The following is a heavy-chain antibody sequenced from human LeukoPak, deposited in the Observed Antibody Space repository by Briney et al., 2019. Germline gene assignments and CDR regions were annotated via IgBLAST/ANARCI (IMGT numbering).Heavy chain of an antibody. V-gene: IGHV1-69*13. CDR2: IIPIFGTA. D-gene: IGHD3-16*02. Sequence: GASVKVSCKASGGTFSSYAISWVRQAPGQGLEWMGGIIPIFGTANYAQKFQGRVTITADESTSTAYMELSSLRSEDTAVYYCARQFYDYVWGSYRSNWFDPWGQGTLVTVSS. CDR1: GGTFSSYA. CDR3: ARQFYDYVWGSYRSNWFDP. J-gene: IGHJ5*02.